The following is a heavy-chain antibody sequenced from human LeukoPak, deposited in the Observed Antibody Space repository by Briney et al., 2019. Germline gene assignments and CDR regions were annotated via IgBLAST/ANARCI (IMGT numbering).Heavy chain of an antibody. Sequence: SQTLSLTCAVSGGSISSGGYSWSWIRQPPGKGLEWIGYIYHSGSTYYNPSLKSRVTISVDRSKNQFSLKLSSVTAADTAVYYCAREDSITIFGVVPYDAFDIWGQGTMVTVSS. CDR3: AREDSITIFGVVPYDAFDI. J-gene: IGHJ3*02. CDR2: IYHSGST. D-gene: IGHD3-3*01. V-gene: IGHV4-30-2*01. CDR1: GGSISSGGYS.